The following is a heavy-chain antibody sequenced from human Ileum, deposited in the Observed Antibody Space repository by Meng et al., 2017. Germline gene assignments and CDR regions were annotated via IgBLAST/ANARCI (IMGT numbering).Heavy chain of an antibody. CDR1: GFTFSRSW. CDR2: IKQSGSET. V-gene: IGHV3-7*01. Sequence: GESLKISCAASGFTFSRSWMTWVRQAPGKGLEWVANIKQSGSETYYVGSVKGRITISRDDAKNSLYLQMNSLRAEDTAVYYCATGDFDYWGQGTLVTVSS. J-gene: IGHJ4*02. CDR3: ATGDFDY.